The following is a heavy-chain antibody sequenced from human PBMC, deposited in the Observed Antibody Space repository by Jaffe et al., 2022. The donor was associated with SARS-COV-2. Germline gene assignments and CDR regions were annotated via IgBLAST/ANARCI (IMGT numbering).Heavy chain of an antibody. J-gene: IGHJ4*02. D-gene: IGHD3-3*01. CDR2: IYSGGST. CDR3: ASSRPRKNYDFWSGYYYFDY. CDR1: GFTVSSNY. Sequence: EVQLVESGGGLVQPGGSLRLSCAASGFTVSSNYMSWVRQAPGKGLEWVSVIYSGGSTYYADSVKGRFTISRDNSKNTLYLQMNSLRAEDTAVYYCASSRPRKNYDFWSGYYYFDYWGQGTLVTVSS. V-gene: IGHV3-66*02.